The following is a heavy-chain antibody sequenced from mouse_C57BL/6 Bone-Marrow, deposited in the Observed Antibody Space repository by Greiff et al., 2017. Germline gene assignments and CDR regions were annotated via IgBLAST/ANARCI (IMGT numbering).Heavy chain of an antibody. J-gene: IGHJ4*01. D-gene: IGHD1-1*01. CDR1: GFTFSDYG. CDR3: ASRPDYYGSSFYARDD. CDR2: ISTLAYSI. V-gene: IGHV5-15*01. Sequence: VPLKESGGGLVQPGGSLKLSCAASGFTFSDYGMAWVRQAPRKGPEWVAFISTLAYSIYYADTVTGRFTISRENAKNTLYLEMSMLRSDDTAMYYCASRPDYYGSSFYARDDWGQGTSGTVSS.